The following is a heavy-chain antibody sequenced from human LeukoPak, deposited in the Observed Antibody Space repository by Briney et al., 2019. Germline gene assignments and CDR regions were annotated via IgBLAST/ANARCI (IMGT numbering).Heavy chain of an antibody. CDR1: GGTFSSYA. V-gene: IGHV1-69*13. CDR2: IIPIFGTA. D-gene: IGHD4-17*01. J-gene: IGHJ4*02. CDR3: AREYGDPGTFDY. Sequence: SSVNVSCMASGGTFSSYAISWVRQAPGQGLEWMGGIIPIFGTANYAQKFQGRVTITADESTSTAYMELSSLRSEDTAVYYCAREYGDPGTFDYWGQGTLVTVSS.